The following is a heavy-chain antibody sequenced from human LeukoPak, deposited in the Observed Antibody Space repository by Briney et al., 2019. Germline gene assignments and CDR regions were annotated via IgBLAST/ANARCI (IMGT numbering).Heavy chain of an antibody. CDR2: ISGSGGST. CDR1: GFTFSSYA. J-gene: IGHJ4*02. D-gene: IGHD4-17*01. Sequence: GGSLRLSCAASGFTFSSYAMSWVRQAPGKGLEWVSAISGSGGSTYYADSVKGRFTISRDNAKNSLFLQMNSLRAEDTAVYYCARDPYNYGDYAYWGQGTLVTVSS. CDR3: ARDPYNYGDYAY. V-gene: IGHV3-23*01.